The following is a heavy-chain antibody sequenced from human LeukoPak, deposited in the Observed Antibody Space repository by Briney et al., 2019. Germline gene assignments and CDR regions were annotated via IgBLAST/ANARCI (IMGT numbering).Heavy chain of an antibody. D-gene: IGHD3-16*01. CDR1: GFTFNSYS. CDR2: ISGSGGST. Sequence: PGGSLRLSCVASGFTFNSYSMNWVRQAPGRDLEWVSAISGSGGSTYYADSVKGRFTISRDNSKNTLYLQMNSLRAEDTAVYYCAKRFGHHTYWGQGTLVTVSS. V-gene: IGHV3-23*01. CDR3: AKRFGHHTY. J-gene: IGHJ4*02.